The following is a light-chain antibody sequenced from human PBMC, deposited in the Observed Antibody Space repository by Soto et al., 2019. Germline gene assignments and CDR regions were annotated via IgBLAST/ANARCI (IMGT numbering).Light chain of an antibody. J-gene: IGKJ3*01. Sequence: GDRVTITCQASHDITSYLNWYQHKPGKAPKLLIYDASILEAGVPSRFSGRGSGTDFTFTISSLQPEDVATHYCQKCDYHPIFGPGTTVDFK. CDR2: DAS. V-gene: IGKV1-33*01. CDR3: QKCDYHPI. CDR1: HDITSY.